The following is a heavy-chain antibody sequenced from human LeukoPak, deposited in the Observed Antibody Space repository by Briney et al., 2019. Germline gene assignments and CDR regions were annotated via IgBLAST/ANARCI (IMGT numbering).Heavy chain of an antibody. CDR1: GGTFSSYA. J-gene: IGHJ6*02. D-gene: IGHD2-2*01. V-gene: IGHV1-69*13. Sequence: SVKVSCKASGGTFSSYAISWVRQAPGQGLEWMGGIIPIFGTANYAQKFQGRVAITADESTSTAYMELSSLRSEDTAVYYCARARTIVVVPAANGYYGMDVWGQGTTVTVSS. CDR2: IIPIFGTA. CDR3: ARARTIVVVPAANGYYGMDV.